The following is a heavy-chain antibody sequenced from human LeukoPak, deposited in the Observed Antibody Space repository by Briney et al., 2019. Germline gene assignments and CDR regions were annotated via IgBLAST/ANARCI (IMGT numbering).Heavy chain of an antibody. CDR3: ARDPGRTGFDY. CDR2: IKQDGSGL. V-gene: IGHV3-7*03. Sequence: PGGSLRLSCTASGFTFSSHWMTWVRQPPGKGLEWVANIKQDGSGLYYVESVKGRFTISRDNAKNSLYLRMTSLRAEDTAVYYCARDPGRTGFDYWGQGTLVTVSS. D-gene: IGHD1/OR15-1a*01. CDR1: GFTFSSHW. J-gene: IGHJ4*02.